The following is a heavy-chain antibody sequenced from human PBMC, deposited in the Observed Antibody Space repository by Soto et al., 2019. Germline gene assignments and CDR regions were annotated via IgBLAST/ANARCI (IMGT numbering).Heavy chain of an antibody. CDR1: GYTFTSYA. CDR2: INAGNGNT. J-gene: IGHJ4*02. D-gene: IGHD3-3*01. CDR3: ARPHYDFWSGYRYYFDY. V-gene: IGHV1-3*01. Sequence: ASVKVSCKASGYTFTSYAMHWVRQAPGQRLEWMGWINAGNGNTKYSQKFQGRVTITRDTSASTAYMELSSLRSEDTAVYYCARPHYDFWSGYRYYFDYWGQGTLVTVS.